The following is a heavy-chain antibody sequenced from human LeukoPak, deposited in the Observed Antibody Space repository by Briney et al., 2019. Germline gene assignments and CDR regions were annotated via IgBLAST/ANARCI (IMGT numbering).Heavy chain of an antibody. CDR1: GGSISSSSYY. D-gene: IGHD6-19*01. Sequence: SEALSLTCTVSGGSISSSSYYWGWIRQPPGKGLEWIGSIYYSGSTYYNPSLKSRVTISVDTSKNQFSLKLSSVTAADTAVYYCARDWDPSSGWSDYWGQGTLVTVSS. J-gene: IGHJ4*02. CDR3: ARDWDPSSGWSDY. CDR2: IYYSGST. V-gene: IGHV4-39*02.